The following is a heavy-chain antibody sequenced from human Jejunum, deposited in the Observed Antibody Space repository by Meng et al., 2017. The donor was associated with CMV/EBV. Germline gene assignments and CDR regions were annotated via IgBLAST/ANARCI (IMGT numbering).Heavy chain of an antibody. D-gene: IGHD6-13*01. CDR1: GDSVSSTGAT. J-gene: IGHJ4*02. CDR3: ARGSYSNSLDY. V-gene: IGHV6-1*01. CDR2: AYYRSKWYT. Sequence: GDSVSSTGATWDWIRQSPSRGLEWLGRAYYRSKWYTNYAESVKSRITINRDTSKNQFSLQLDSVIPEDTAVYYCARGSYSNSLDYWGRGTLVTVSS.